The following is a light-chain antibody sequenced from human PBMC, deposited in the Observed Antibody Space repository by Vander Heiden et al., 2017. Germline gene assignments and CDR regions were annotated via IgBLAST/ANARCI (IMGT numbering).Light chain of an antibody. J-gene: IGKJ4*01. CDR3: QQLNSYPLT. CDR1: QGISSY. CDR2: AAS. Sequence: IPLTPSPSFLSASVGDRVTITCRASQGISSYLAWYQQKPGKAPKLLIYAASTLQSGVPSRFSGSGSGTEFTLTISSLQPEDFATYYCQQLNSYPLTFGGGTKVEIK. V-gene: IGKV1-9*01.